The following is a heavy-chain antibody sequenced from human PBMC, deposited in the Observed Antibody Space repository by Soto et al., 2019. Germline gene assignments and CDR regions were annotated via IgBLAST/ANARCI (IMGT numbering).Heavy chain of an antibody. CDR3: ARGRPWELYDY. V-gene: IGHV4-59*01. CDR1: GGSTSPYY. J-gene: IGHJ4*02. Sequence: QVQLQESGPGLVKASETLSLTCTVSGGSTSPYYWSWLRQPPGKGLEWIGFIDYSGGARYNPSLKSRVTMSLDTSENQTSLKLSSMTAADTAVYFCARGRPWELYDYWGQGTLVTVSS. D-gene: IGHD1-7*01. CDR2: IDYSGGA.